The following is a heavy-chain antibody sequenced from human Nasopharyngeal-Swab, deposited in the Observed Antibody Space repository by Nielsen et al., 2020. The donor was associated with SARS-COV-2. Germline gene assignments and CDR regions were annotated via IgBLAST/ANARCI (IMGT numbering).Heavy chain of an antibody. V-gene: IGHV4-31*02. Sequence: WIRQPPGKGLEWIGYISYRGSTYYNPSLKSRVTISVDTSKNQVSLNLSSVTAAATAVYYCARDYRGAGYYYYGMDVWGQGTTVTVSS. CDR3: ARDYRGAGYYYYGMDV. CDR2: ISYRGST. J-gene: IGHJ6*02. D-gene: IGHD1-26*01.